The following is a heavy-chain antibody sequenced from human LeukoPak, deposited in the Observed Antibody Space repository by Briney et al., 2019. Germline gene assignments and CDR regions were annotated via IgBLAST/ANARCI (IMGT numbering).Heavy chain of an antibody. Sequence: PWASVKVSCKASGGTFSSYAISWVRQAPGQGLEWMGGIIPIFGTANYAQKFQGRVTITADESTSTAYMELSSLRSEDTAVYYCARDGFRSSSSQVDYWGQGTLVTVSS. V-gene: IGHV1-69*13. D-gene: IGHD6-6*01. CDR2: IIPIFGTA. J-gene: IGHJ4*02. CDR1: GGTFSSYA. CDR3: ARDGFRSSSSQVDY.